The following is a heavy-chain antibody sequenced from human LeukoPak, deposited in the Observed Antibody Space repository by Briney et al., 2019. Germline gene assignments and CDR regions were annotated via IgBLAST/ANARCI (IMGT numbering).Heavy chain of an antibody. Sequence: GGSLRLSCAASGFAFSSYWMNWVRQAPGKGLEWVANIKHDGSEKYYVDSVKGRFAISRDNAKNSLYLQMNSLRAEDTAVYYCARSRYIAFGIWGQGTMVTVSS. D-gene: IGHD1-14*01. J-gene: IGHJ3*02. CDR2: IKHDGSEK. V-gene: IGHV3-7*01. CDR1: GFAFSSYW. CDR3: ARSRYIAFGI.